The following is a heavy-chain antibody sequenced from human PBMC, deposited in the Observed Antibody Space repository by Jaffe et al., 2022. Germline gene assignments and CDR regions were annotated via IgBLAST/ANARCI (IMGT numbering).Heavy chain of an antibody. Sequence: EVQLLESGGGLVQPGGSLRLSCAASGFTFSSYAMSWVRQAPGKGLEWVSAISGSGGSTYYADSVKGRFTISRDNSKNTLYLQMNSLRAEDTAVYYCAKGKRGIMITFGGVIASNDYWGQGTLVTVSS. CDR3: AKGKRGIMITFGGVIASNDY. V-gene: IGHV3-23*01. CDR1: GFTFSSYA. D-gene: IGHD3-16*02. J-gene: IGHJ4*02. CDR2: ISGSGGST.